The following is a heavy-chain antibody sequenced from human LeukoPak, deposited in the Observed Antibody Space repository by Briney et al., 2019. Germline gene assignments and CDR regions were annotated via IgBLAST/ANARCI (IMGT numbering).Heavy chain of an antibody. CDR3: ARAYIAAGWFDP. J-gene: IGHJ5*02. CDR2: INHSGST. D-gene: IGHD6-13*01. Sequence: SETLSLTCAVYGGSFSGYYWSWIRQPPGKELEWIGEINHSGSTNYNPSLKSRVTISVDTSKNQFSLKLSSVTAADTAVYYCARAYIAAGWFDPWGQGTLVTVSS. CDR1: GGSFSGYY. V-gene: IGHV4-34*01.